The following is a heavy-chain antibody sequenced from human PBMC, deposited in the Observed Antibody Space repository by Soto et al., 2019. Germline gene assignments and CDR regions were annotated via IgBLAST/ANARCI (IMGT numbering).Heavy chain of an antibody. CDR1: GFTFSSYW. Sequence: PGGSLRLSCAASGFTFSSYWMSWVRHAPGKGLEWVANIKQDGSEKYYVDSVKGRFTISRDNAKNSLYLQMNSLRAEDTAVYYCARLQLRFLEWPEGWFDPWGQGTLVTVSS. CDR2: IKQDGSEK. D-gene: IGHD3-3*01. J-gene: IGHJ5*02. V-gene: IGHV3-7*03. CDR3: ARLQLRFLEWPEGWFDP.